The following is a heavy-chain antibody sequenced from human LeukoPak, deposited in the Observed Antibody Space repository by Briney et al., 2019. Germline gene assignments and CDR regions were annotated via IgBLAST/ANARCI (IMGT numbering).Heavy chain of an antibody. J-gene: IGHJ4*02. CDR2: IYYSGST. D-gene: IGHD3-22*01. CDR1: GGSISSYY. V-gene: IGHV4-59*01. Sequence: SETLSLTCTVSGGSISSYYWSWIRQPPGKGLEWIGYIYYSGSTNYNPSLKSRVTISVDTSKNQFSLKLGSVTAADTAVYYCARSPNYYDSSGYYFVDYWGQGTLVTVSS. CDR3: ARSPNYYDSSGYYFVDY.